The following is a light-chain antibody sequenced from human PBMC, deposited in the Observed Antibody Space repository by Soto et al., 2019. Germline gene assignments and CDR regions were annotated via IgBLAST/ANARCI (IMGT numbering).Light chain of an antibody. CDR1: KNDIGVYDF. V-gene: IGLV2-8*01. Sequence: QSVLTQPPSASGSPGQSVTISCTGTKNDIGVYDFVSWYQHHPGKAPRLIIYEVAQRPSAVPDRFSGSKSGNTASLTVSGLQAADEADYFCKSYAGSNTYIFGSGTKVTVL. J-gene: IGLJ1*01. CDR3: KSYAGSNTYI. CDR2: EVA.